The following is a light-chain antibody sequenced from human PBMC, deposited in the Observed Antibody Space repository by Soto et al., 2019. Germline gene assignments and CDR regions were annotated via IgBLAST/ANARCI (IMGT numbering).Light chain of an antibody. CDR2: DAS. Sequence: VMTQSPTTLSVSPGERATLSCRASQSVSSNLAWYQQKPGQAPRLLIYDASTRDTGIPARFSGSGSGTEFTLTISSLQSEGFAVYYCQQRSNWPLTFGGGTKVDIK. J-gene: IGKJ4*01. CDR3: QQRSNWPLT. CDR1: QSVSSN. V-gene: IGKV3D-15*01.